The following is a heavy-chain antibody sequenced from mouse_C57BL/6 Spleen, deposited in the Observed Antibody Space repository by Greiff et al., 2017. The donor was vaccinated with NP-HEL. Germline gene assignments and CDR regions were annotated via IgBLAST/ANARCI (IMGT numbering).Heavy chain of an antibody. Sequence: VQLQQPGAELVRPGSSVKLSCKASGYTFTSYWMDWVKQRPGQGLEWIGNIYPSDSETHYNQKFKDKATLTVDKSSSTAYMQLSSLTSEGSAVYYCARSPVVADYYAMDYWGQGPSVTVSS. CDR2: IYPSDSET. CDR3: ARSPVVADYYAMDY. V-gene: IGHV1-61*01. D-gene: IGHD1-1*01. J-gene: IGHJ4*01. CDR1: GYTFTSYW.